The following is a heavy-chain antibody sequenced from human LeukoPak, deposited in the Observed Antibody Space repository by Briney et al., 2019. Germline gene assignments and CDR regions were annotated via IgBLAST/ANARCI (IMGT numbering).Heavy chain of an antibody. J-gene: IGHJ4*02. D-gene: IGHD6-19*01. CDR2: IYYSGST. CDR3: ARLIQGYSSG. Sequence: SETLSLTCTVSGGSISSSSYYWGWIRQPPEKGLEWIGSIYYSGSTYYNPTLKSRVTISVDTSKNQFSLKLSSVTAADTAVYYCARLIQGYSSGWGQGTLVTVSS. CDR1: GGSISSSSYY. V-gene: IGHV4-39*01.